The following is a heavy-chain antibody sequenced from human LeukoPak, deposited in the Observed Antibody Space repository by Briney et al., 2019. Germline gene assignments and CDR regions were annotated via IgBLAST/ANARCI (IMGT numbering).Heavy chain of an antibody. CDR1: GGSVSSGSYY. V-gene: IGHV4-61*01. D-gene: IGHD4-17*01. CDR3: ARAGREYGDVNWFDP. CDR2: IYYSGST. Sequence: PSETLSLTCTVSGGSVSSGSYYWSWIRQPPGKGLEWIGYIYYSGSTNYNPSLKSRVTISVDTSKNQFSLKLSSVTAADTAVYYCARAGREYGDVNWFDPWGQGTLVTVSS. J-gene: IGHJ5*02.